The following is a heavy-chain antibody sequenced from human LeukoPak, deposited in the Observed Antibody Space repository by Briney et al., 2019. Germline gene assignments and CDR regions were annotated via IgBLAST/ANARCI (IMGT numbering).Heavy chain of an antibody. J-gene: IGHJ3*02. V-gene: IGHV1-69*05. Sequence: ASVKVSCKASGGTFSSYAISWVRQAPGQGLEWMGGIIPIFGTANYAQKFQGRVTITTDESTSTAYMELSSLRSEDTAVYYCARDGYYDSSGYSFDIWGQGTMVTVSS. CDR2: IIPIFGTA. D-gene: IGHD3-22*01. CDR1: GGTFSSYA. CDR3: ARDGYYDSSGYSFDI.